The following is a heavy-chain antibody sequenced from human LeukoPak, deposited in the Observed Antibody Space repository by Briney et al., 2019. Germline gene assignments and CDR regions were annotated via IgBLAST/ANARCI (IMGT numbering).Heavy chain of an antibody. V-gene: IGHV3-23*01. J-gene: IGHJ4*02. Sequence: GGSLRLSCAASGFTFSSSAMSWVRQAPGKGLEWVSGISGSGGTTHYADSVKGRFTISRDNSKNTLYLQMNSLRAEDTAVYYCAKGAGASSYYFDYWGQGTLVTVSS. CDR1: GFTFSSSA. CDR3: AKGAGASSYYFDY. CDR2: ISGSGGTT. D-gene: IGHD1-26*01.